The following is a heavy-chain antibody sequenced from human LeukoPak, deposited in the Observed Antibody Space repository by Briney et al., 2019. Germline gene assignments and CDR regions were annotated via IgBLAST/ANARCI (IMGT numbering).Heavy chain of an antibody. CDR3: ARAYLKHSSGWYGYFDY. V-gene: IGHV3-30-3*01. J-gene: IGHJ4*02. CDR1: GFTFSSYA. D-gene: IGHD6-19*01. Sequence: GRSLRLSCAASGFTFSSYAMHWVRQAPGKGLEWVAVISYDGSNKYYADSVKGRFTISRDNSKNTLYLQMNSLRAEDTAVYYCARAYLKHSSGWYGYFDYWGQGTLVTVSS. CDR2: ISYDGSNK.